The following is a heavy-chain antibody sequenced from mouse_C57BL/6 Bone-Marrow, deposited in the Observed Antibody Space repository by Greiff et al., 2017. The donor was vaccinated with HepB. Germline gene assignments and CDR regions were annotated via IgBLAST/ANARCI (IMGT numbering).Heavy chain of an antibody. J-gene: IGHJ4*01. D-gene: IGHD1-1*01. CDR1: GYTFTSYG. V-gene: IGHV1-81*01. CDR2: IYPRSGNT. Sequence: VQLQQSGAELARPGASVKLSCKASGYTFTSYGISWVKQRTGQGLEWIGEIYPRSGNTYYNEKFKGKATLTAYKSSSTAYIELRSLTSEDSAFYFCARGVTTVVARYAMDYWGQGTSVTVSS. CDR3: ARGVTTVVARYAMDY.